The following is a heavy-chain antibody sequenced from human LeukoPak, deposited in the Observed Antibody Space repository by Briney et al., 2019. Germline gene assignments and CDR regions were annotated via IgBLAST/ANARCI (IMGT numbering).Heavy chain of an antibody. CDR1: GGTLSSYP. CDR2: TIPILGIA. D-gene: IGHD3-10*01. CDR3: ARAGGQLEGSGSESYFGY. V-gene: IGHV1-69*04. Sequence: SVNVSCKASGGTLSSYPISWVRQAPGQGREGMGRTIPILGIANYAQKFQGRGTTTPDKSPHTADIDPSSLTSDDTAVYYCARAGGQLEGSGSESYFGYWGQGTLVTVSS. J-gene: IGHJ4*02.